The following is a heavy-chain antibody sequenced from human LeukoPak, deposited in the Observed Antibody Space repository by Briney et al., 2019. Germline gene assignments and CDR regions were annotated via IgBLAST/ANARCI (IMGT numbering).Heavy chain of an antibody. Sequence: SQTLSLTCTVSGASIRSGDYYWSWIRQPPGKGLEWIGYIYDSGSTYYNPSLKSRVTISVDTSKNQFSLKLSSVTAADTAVYYCAREGGGDYYDSSGYYRFDYWGQGTLVTVSS. D-gene: IGHD3-22*01. V-gene: IGHV4-30-4*01. CDR1: GASIRSGDYY. CDR3: AREGGGDYYDSSGYYRFDY. CDR2: IYDSGST. J-gene: IGHJ4*02.